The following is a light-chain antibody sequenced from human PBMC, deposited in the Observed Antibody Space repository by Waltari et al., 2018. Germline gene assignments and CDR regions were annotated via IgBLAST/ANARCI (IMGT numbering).Light chain of an antibody. Sequence: SSELTQDPTVSVALGQTVRITCQGDSLRRYYPSWYQQRPGQAPILVFYGQSSRPSGIPDRFSGSISGNTASLTITGAQAEDGADYYCHSRDSSSTRFFGGGTRLTV. J-gene: IGLJ2*01. CDR1: SLRRYY. V-gene: IGLV3-19*01. CDR3: HSRDSSSTRF. CDR2: GQS.